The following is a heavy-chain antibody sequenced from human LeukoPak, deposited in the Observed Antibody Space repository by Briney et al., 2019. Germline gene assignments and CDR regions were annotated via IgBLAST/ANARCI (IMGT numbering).Heavy chain of an antibody. CDR2: ISSSSSYI. V-gene: IGHV3-21*01. D-gene: IGHD6-6*01. CDR1: GFTFSSYS. CDR3: ARSGSSSDDY. Sequence: XCAASGFTFSSYSMNWVRQAPGKGLEWVSSISSSSSYIYYADSVKGRFTISRDNAKNSLYLQMNSLRAGDTAVYYCARSGSSSDDYWGQGTLVTVSS. J-gene: IGHJ4*02.